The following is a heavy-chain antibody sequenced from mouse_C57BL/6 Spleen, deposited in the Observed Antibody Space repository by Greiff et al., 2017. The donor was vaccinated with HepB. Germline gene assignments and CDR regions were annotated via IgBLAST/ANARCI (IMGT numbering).Heavy chain of an antibody. CDR2: INPSSGYT. V-gene: IGHV1-7*01. J-gene: IGHJ3*01. CDR3: ARSTKWDGFAY. Sequence: VQLQQSGADLAKPGASVKLSCKASGYTFTSYWMHWVKQRPGQGLEWIGYINPSSGYTKYNQKFKDKATLTADKSSSNAYMQLSSLTYEDSAVYDCARSTKWDGFAYWGQGTLVTVSA. CDR1: GYTFTSYW. D-gene: IGHD4-1*02.